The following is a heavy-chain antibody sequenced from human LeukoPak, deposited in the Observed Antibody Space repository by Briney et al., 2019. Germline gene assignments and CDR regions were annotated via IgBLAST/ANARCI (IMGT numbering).Heavy chain of an antibody. Sequence: ASVKVSCEASGYTFTSYGISWVRQAPGQGLEWMGWISAYNGNTNYAQKLQGRVTMTTDTSTSTAYMELRSLRSDDTAVYYCARPKSKEYQLLYFDYWGQGTLVTVSS. CDR3: ARPKSKEYQLLYFDY. CDR2: ISAYNGNT. CDR1: GYTFTSYG. J-gene: IGHJ4*02. V-gene: IGHV1-18*01. D-gene: IGHD2-2*01.